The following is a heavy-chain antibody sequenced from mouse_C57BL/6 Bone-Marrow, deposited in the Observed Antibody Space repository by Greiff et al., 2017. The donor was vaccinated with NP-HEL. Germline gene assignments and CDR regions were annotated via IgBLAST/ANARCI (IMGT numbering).Heavy chain of an antibody. J-gene: IGHJ4*01. V-gene: IGHV5-16*01. Sequence: EVKLVESEGGLVQPGSSMKLSCTASGFTFSDYYMAWVRQVPEKGLEWVANINYDGSSTYYLDSLKSRFIISRDNAKNILYLQMSSLKSEDTATYYCASYDYAGDYYAMDYWGQGTSVTVSS. D-gene: IGHD2-4*01. CDR3: ASYDYAGDYYAMDY. CDR2: INYDGSST. CDR1: GFTFSDYY.